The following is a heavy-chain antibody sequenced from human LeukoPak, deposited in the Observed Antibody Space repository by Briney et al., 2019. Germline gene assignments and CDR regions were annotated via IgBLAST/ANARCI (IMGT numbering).Heavy chain of an antibody. Sequence: ASVKVSCKASGYTFTSYDINWVRQATGQGLEWMGWMNPNSGNTGYAEKFQGRVTMTRNTSISTAYMELSSLRSEDTAVYYCARRYCSTTGCYAEEFDPWGQGTLVTVSS. D-gene: IGHD2-2*01. V-gene: IGHV1-8*01. CDR3: ARRYCSTTGCYAEEFDP. CDR2: MNPNSGNT. J-gene: IGHJ5*02. CDR1: GYTFTSYD.